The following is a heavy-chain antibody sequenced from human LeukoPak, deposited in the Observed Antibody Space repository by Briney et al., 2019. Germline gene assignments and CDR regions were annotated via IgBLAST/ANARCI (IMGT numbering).Heavy chain of an antibody. V-gene: IGHV3-7*01. CDR2: IKQDGSEK. CDR3: ARVGSYDSSGYYHPPFDY. D-gene: IGHD3-22*01. Sequence: PGGSLRLSCVASGFTVSNNYMICVRQAPGKWLEWVANIKQDGSEKYYVDSVKGRFTISRDNAKNSLYLQMNSLRAEDTAVYYCARVGSYDSSGYYHPPFDYWGQGTLVTVSS. CDR1: GFTVSNNY. J-gene: IGHJ4*02.